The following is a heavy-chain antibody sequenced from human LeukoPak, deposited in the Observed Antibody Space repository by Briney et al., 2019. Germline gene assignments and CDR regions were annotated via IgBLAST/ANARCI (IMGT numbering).Heavy chain of an antibody. V-gene: IGHV3-53*01. J-gene: IGHJ4*02. CDR2: IYKAGDP. CDR1: GFTVSTNY. CDR3: ARGLIYYDSRGHYLAERPYFDY. D-gene: IGHD3-22*01. Sequence: QPGGSLRLSCAASGFTVSTNYMTWVRQAPGKGLEWVSVIYKAGDPYNADSVKGRFSISRDNRKNMLYLQMNSLRAEDTAVYYCARGLIYYDSRGHYLAERPYFDYWGQGTLVTVSS.